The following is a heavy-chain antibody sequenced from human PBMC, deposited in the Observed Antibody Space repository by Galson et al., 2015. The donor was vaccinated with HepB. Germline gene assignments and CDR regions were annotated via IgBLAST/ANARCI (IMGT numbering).Heavy chain of an antibody. J-gene: IGHJ4*02. CDR1: GFTFSSYA. V-gene: IGHV3-30-3*01. D-gene: IGHD3-10*01. CDR2: ISYDGSNK. Sequence: SLRLSCAASGFTFSSYAMHWVRQAPGKGLEWVAVISYDGSNKYYADSVKGRFTISRDNSKNTLYLQMNSLRAEDTAVYYCARGTGGMVRGVISYWGQGTLVTVSS. CDR3: ARGTGGMVRGVISY.